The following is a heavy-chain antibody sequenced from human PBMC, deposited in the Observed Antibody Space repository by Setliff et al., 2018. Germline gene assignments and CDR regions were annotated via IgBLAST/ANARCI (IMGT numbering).Heavy chain of an antibody. V-gene: IGHV3-53*01. CDR2: LSGDGNA. CDR3: ARDVFDFRTGQGGP. D-gene: IGHD3-3*01. CDR1: GFTVSSSD. Sequence: PGGSLRLSCATSGFTVSSSDMSWVRQAPGKGLEWISVLSGDGNAYYADSVKGRFTISGDNAKNSLSLQMNGLRAEDTSVYYCARDVFDFRTGQGGPWGQGTRVTVSS. J-gene: IGHJ5*02.